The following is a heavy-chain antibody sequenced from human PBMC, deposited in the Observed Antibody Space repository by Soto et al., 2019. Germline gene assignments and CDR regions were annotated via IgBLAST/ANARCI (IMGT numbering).Heavy chain of an antibody. CDR2: IYHSGGT. J-gene: IGHJ5*02. V-gene: IGHV4-30-2*01. CDR3: ARTMTTSGWFDP. CDR1: GGPIPSGGYS. D-gene: IGHD4-17*01. Sequence: PSETLSLTCAVSGGPIPSGGYSGRWFRQPPGKGLEWIGYIYHSGGTYYNPSLKSRVTLSIDRTKKQFSLKLRSVTAADTAVYFRARTMTTSGWFDPWGQGTLVTVSS.